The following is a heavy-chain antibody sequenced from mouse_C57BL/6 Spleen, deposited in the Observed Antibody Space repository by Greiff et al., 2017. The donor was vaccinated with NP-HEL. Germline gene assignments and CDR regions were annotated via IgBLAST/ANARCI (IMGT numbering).Heavy chain of an antibody. V-gene: IGHV1-18*01. J-gene: IGHJ4*01. Sequence: EVQLKQSGPELVKPGASVTIPCKASGYTFTDYNMDWVKQSHGKSLEWIGDINPNNGGTIYYQKIKGKATLTVDKSSSTAYMELRSLTSEDTAVYYCARVCYEYDGGDAMEYGGQGTSVTVSS. CDR1: GYTFTDYN. D-gene: IGHD2-4*01. CDR2: INPNNGGT. CDR3: ARVCYEYDGGDAMEY.